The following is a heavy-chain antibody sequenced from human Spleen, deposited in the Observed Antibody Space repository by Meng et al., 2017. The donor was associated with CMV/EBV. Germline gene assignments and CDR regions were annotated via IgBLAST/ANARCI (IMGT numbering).Heavy chain of an antibody. D-gene: IGHD2-2*01. CDR1: GYTFTGYY. Sequence: ASVQVSCKASGYTFTGYYMHWVRQAPGQGLEWMGWINPNSGGTNYAQKFQGRVTMNRDTSISTAYMEPSRLRSDDTAVYYCARDCSSTSCSDAFDIWGQGTMVTVSS. CDR2: INPNSGGT. J-gene: IGHJ3*02. CDR3: ARDCSSTSCSDAFDI. V-gene: IGHV1-2*02.